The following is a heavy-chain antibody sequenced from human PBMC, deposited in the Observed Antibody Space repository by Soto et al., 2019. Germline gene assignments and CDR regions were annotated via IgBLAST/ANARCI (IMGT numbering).Heavy chain of an antibody. CDR1: GVIFSNFG. V-gene: IGHV3-33*01. D-gene: IGHD1-26*01. Sequence: PGGSLRLSCSASGVIFSNFGMHWVRQAPGKGLEWVGIIWHDGGNKYYADSVEGRFTISRDNSKNTVYLQMNSLRGEDTGIYYCAGFYVAAGAAPLEYWGQGTLVTVSS. J-gene: IGHJ4*02. CDR2: IWHDGGNK. CDR3: AGFYVAAGAAPLEY.